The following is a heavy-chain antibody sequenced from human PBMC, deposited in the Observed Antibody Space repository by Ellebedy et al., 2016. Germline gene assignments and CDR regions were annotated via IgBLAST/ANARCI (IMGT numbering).Heavy chain of an antibody. CDR2: ISSSGDNT. CDR1: GFTFSDAA. Sequence: GESLKISXAASGFTFSDAAMNWVRQAPGKGLEWVSLISSSGDNTFYADYVKGRFTISRDNSKNTLYLQMNSLRAEDTAVYYCATAMDSSGYYYAHWGQGTLVTVSS. CDR3: ATAMDSSGYYYAH. J-gene: IGHJ4*02. D-gene: IGHD3-22*01. V-gene: IGHV3-23*01.